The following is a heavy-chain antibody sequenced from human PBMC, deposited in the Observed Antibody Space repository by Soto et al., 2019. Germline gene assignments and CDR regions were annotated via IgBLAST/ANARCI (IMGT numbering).Heavy chain of an antibody. D-gene: IGHD3-22*01. Sequence: GGSLRLSCAASGFIFSSYGMHWVRQAPGKGLEWVAVIWYDGSNKYYADSVKGRFTISRDNSKNTLYLQMNSLRAEDTAVYYCARDPGSYDSSGYYLCWGQGTLVTVSS. J-gene: IGHJ4*02. V-gene: IGHV3-33*01. CDR3: ARDPGSYDSSGYYLC. CDR2: IWYDGSNK. CDR1: GFIFSSYG.